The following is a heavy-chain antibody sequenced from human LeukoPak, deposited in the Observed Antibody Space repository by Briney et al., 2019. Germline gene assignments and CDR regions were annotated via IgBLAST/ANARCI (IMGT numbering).Heavy chain of an antibody. J-gene: IGHJ6*04. V-gene: IGHV3-23*01. CDR1: GFSFSGYA. CDR3: GKDLHYYVAMGV. CDR2: IGSDTST. Sequence: GGTLSLSSAASGFSFSGYAMSWVGQAPGKGLEWVAGIGSDTSTHHAESVKCRFASSRDNSKSRIYLKMKSLRAEVTALYCFGKDLHYYVAMGVWGKGTTVTVSS. D-gene: IGHD3-10*02.